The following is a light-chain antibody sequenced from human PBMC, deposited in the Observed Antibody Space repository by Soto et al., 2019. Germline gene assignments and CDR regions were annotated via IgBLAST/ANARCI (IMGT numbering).Light chain of an antibody. CDR3: QQRSNGTPT. J-gene: IGKJ1*01. Sequence: IVLTQSPATLSLSPGESATLSCRASQTLXIYFGWYQQKPGQAPRVLXDDASNRATGIPARLSGSGSATDFTLTISSLEPEYFSLYYCQQRSNGTPTFGQGTKVDIK. CDR2: DAS. CDR1: QTLXIY. V-gene: IGKV3-11*01.